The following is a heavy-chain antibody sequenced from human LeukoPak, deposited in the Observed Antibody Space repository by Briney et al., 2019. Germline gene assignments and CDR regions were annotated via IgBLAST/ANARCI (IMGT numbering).Heavy chain of an antibody. CDR2: IHTSGST. CDR3: ARDLMTTFSRFDP. J-gene: IGHJ5*02. Sequence: PSQTLSLTCTVSGGSISSGSYYWSWIRQPAGKGLEWIGRIHTSGSTNYNPSLKSRVTISVDTSKNQFSLKLSSVTAADTAVYYCARDLMTTFSRFDPWGQGTLVTVSS. D-gene: IGHD4-11*01. CDR1: GGSISSGSYY. V-gene: IGHV4-61*02.